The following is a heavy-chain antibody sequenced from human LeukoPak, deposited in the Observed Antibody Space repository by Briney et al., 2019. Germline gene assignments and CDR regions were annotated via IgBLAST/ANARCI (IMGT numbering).Heavy chain of an antibody. D-gene: IGHD5-24*01. CDR1: GFTVSSNY. CDR2: IYIGGSI. J-gene: IGHJ4*02. CDR3: ARALRDGYNRGIDY. Sequence: PGGSLRLSCAASGFTVSSNYMTWVRQAPGKGLEWVSVIYIGGSILYADSVKGRFTISRDNSKNTLYLQMNSLRAEDTAVYYCARALRDGYNRGIDYWGQGTLVTVSS. V-gene: IGHV3-66*01.